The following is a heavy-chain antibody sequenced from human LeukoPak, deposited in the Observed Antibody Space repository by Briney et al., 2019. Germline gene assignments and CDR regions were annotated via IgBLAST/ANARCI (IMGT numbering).Heavy chain of an antibody. CDR2: ISNSSSYI. Sequence: GGSLRLSCAASGFTFSSYSMNWVRQAPGKGLEWVSSISNSSSYIYYADSVKGRFTISRDNAKNSLYLQMNSLRAEDTAVYYCAREGSEGYSYGFMDVWGKGTTVTVSS. J-gene: IGHJ6*03. V-gene: IGHV3-21*01. D-gene: IGHD5-18*01. CDR1: GFTFSSYS. CDR3: AREGSEGYSYGFMDV.